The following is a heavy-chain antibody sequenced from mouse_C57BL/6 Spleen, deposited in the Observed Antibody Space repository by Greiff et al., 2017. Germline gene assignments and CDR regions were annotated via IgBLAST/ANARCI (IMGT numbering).Heavy chain of an antibody. CDR3: VRHGDYYGSSFYYAMDY. Sequence: EVMLVESGGGLVQPKGSLKLSCAASGFSFNTYAMNWVRQAPGKGLEWVARIRSKSNNYATYYADSVKDRFTISRDDSESMLYLQMNNLKTEDTAMYYCVRHGDYYGSSFYYAMDYWGQGTSVTVSS. J-gene: IGHJ4*01. V-gene: IGHV10-1*01. CDR2: IRSKSNNYAT. CDR1: GFSFNTYA. D-gene: IGHD1-1*01.